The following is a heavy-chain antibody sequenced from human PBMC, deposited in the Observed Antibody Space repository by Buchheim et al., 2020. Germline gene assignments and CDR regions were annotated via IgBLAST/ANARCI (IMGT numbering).Heavy chain of an antibody. J-gene: IGHJ6*02. V-gene: IGHV3-30-3*01. D-gene: IGHD1-14*01. CDR2: TSYDGSNK. CDR1: GFTFSSYA. CDR3: ARGSNREGYYYYGMDV. Sequence: QVQLVESGGGVVQPGRSLRLSCAASGFTFSSYAMHWVRQAPGKGLEWVAVTSYDGSNKYYADSVKGRFTISRDNSKNTLYLQMNSLRAEDTAVYYCARGSNREGYYYYGMDVWGQGTT.